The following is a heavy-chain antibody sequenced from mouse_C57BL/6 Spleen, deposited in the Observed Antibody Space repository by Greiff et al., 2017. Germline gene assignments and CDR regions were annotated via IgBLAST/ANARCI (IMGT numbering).Heavy chain of an antibody. CDR2: INYDGSST. CDR3: ARDYYSDWYFDV. V-gene: IGHV5-16*01. D-gene: IGHD1-1*01. J-gene: IGHJ1*03. CDR1: GFTFSDYY. Sequence: VQLKQSEGGLVQPGSSMKLSCTASGFTFSDYYMAWVRQVPEKGLEWVANINYDGSSTYYLDSLKSRFIISRDNAKNILYLQMSSLKSEDTATYYCARDYYSDWYFDVWGTGTTVTVSS.